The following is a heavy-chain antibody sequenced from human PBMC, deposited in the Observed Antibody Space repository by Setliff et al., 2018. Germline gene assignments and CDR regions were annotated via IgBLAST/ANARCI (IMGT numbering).Heavy chain of an antibody. CDR3: ASRSDFDWSKKTSDYYYGMEV. J-gene: IGHJ6*02. CDR2: ITPFNDNT. CDR1: GYTFTYRY. D-gene: IGHD3-9*01. Sequence: SVKVSRKASGYTFTYRYLHWLRQATGQALEWMGWITPFNDNTNYAQKFQDRVTITRDRSMSTAYMELSSLRSEDTAMYYCASRSDFDWSKKTSDYYYGMEVWGQGTTVTVSS. V-gene: IGHV1-45*02.